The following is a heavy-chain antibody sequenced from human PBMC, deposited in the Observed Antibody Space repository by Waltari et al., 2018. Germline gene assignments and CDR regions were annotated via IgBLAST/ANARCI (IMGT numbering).Heavy chain of an antibody. CDR2: IYYSGST. J-gene: IGHJ5*02. D-gene: IGHD3-10*01. CDR3: ARRDKYYGSGTPRGWFDP. Sequence: QLQLQESGPGLVKPSETLSLTCTVSGGSISSSSYYWGWIRQPPGKGLEWIGSIYYSGSTSYNPSLKSRVTISVDTSKNQFSLKLSSVTAADTAVYYCARRDKYYGSGTPRGWFDPWGQGTLVTVSS. V-gene: IGHV4-39*01. CDR1: GGSISSSSYY.